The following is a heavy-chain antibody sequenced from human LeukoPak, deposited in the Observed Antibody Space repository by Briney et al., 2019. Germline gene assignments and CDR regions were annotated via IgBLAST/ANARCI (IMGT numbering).Heavy chain of an antibody. V-gene: IGHV3-23*01. Sequence: GESLRLSCAASGFTFSSYAMSWVRQAPGKGLEWVSAISGSGGSTYYADSVKGRFTISRDNSKNTLYLQMNSLRAEDTAVYYCAKGGGYGDYEFDYWGQGTLVTVSS. CDR3: AKGGGYGDYEFDY. CDR2: ISGSGGST. CDR1: GFTFSSYA. J-gene: IGHJ4*02. D-gene: IGHD4-17*01.